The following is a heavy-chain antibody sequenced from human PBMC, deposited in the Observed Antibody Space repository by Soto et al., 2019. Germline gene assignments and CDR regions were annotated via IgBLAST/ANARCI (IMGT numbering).Heavy chain of an antibody. CDR1: GFTSSDHY. V-gene: IGHV3-72*01. CDR3: VRRSPSRREFDY. CDR2: LKNKADGYTA. Sequence: GGSLRLSCAASGFTSSDHYMEWVRQAPGKGLEWVGRLKNKADGYTAECAASVKGRFTVSGDDSMNFLFLQMNSLKTEDTAVYYGVRRSPSRREFDYWRRGILVTVS. J-gene: IGHJ4*02.